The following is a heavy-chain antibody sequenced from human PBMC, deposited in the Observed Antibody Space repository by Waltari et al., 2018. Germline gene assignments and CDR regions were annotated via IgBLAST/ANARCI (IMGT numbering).Heavy chain of an antibody. J-gene: IGHJ4*02. CDR2: MRPSSGSR. V-gene: IGHV1-8*02. CDR3: TRVSAAFYILFY. D-gene: IGHD3-3*02. Sequence: QVQLVQSGAEVKKPGASVKVSCKASGYRFTDFDFNWVRQAPGQGLEWLGWMRPSSGSRGYAQKFQGRVTMTTNTSISTAYMELSSLRSEDTAVYYCTRVSAAFYILFYWGQGTLVTVSS. CDR1: GYRFTDFD.